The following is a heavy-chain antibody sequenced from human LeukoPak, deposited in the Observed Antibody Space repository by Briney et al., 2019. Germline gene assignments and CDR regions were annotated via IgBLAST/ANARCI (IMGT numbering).Heavy chain of an antibody. CDR3: ARDVYCSSTSCYSPDQIFGVVTTIVEVLDY. CDR2: IYYSGST. V-gene: IGHV4-39*07. CDR1: GGSISSSSYY. Sequence: SETLSLTCAVSGGSISSSSYYWGWIRQPPGKGLEWIGSIYYSGSTYYNPSLKSRVTISVDTSKNQFSLKLSSVTAADTAVYYCARDVYCSSTSCYSPDQIFGVVTTIVEVLDYWGRGTLVTVSS. J-gene: IGHJ4*02. D-gene: IGHD2-2*01.